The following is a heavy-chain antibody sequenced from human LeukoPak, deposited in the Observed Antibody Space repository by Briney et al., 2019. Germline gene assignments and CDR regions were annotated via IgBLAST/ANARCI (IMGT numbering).Heavy chain of an antibody. CDR2: INPSGGGT. D-gene: IGHD6-19*01. J-gene: IGHJ3*02. V-gene: IGHV1-46*01. CDR1: GYTFTSYY. CDR3: ARVRRQWLAAEVDAFDI. Sequence: ASVKVSCKASGYTFTSYYMHWVRQAPGQGLEWMGIINPSGGGTSYAQKFQGRVTMTRDTSTSTVYMELSSLRSEDTAVYYCARVRRQWLAAEVDAFDIWGQGTMVTVSS.